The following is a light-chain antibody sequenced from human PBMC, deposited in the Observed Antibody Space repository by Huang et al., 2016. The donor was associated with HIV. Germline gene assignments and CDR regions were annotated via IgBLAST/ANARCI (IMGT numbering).Light chain of an antibody. CDR1: QGISTS. V-gene: IGKV1-9*01. CDR3: QQLRSYPLT. J-gene: IGKJ4*01. CDR2: DAS. Sequence: IQLTQSPSSLSASIGDRVTITCRASQGISTSLSWYQQKPGTAPNLLIFDASSLRSGVPSRFSGSRSVTVFTLSISSLQPEDFATYFCQQLRSYPLTFGGGTKVEIK.